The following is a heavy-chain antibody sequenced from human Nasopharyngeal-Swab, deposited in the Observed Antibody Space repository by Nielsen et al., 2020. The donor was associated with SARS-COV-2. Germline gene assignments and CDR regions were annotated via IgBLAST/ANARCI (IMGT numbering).Heavy chain of an antibody. V-gene: IGHV4-39*07. CDR1: DGSITSSSYF. CDR2: IFYSGST. CDR3: ASESVSYFFY. J-gene: IGHJ4*02. Sequence: SETLSLTCTVSDGSITSSSYFWGWLRQPPGKGLEWIGNIFYSGSTYYNPSLESRVTISLDTSKNQFSLKLSSVTAADTAVYFCASESVSYFFYWGQGTLVTVSS. D-gene: IGHD1-26*01.